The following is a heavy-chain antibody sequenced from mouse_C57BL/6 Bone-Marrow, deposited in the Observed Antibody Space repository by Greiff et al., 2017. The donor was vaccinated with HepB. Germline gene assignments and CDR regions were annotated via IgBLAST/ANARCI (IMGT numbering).Heavy chain of an antibody. CDR3: ARRQYDGSSHWYFDV. J-gene: IGHJ1*03. V-gene: IGHV3-8*01. D-gene: IGHD1-1*01. CDR1: GYSITSDY. CDR2: ISYSGST. Sequence: VQLKESGPGLAKPSQTLSLTCSVTGYSITSDYWNWIRKFPGNKLEYMGYISYSGSTYYNPSLKSRISITRDTSKNQYYLQLNSVTTEDTATYYCARRQYDGSSHWYFDVWGTGTTVTVSS.